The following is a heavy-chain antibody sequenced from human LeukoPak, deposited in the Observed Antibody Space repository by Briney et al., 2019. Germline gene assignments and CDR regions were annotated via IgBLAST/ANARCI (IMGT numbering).Heavy chain of an antibody. D-gene: IGHD4-17*01. CDR2: FDPEDGET. CDR3: ATYGIGVAANWFDP. J-gene: IGHJ5*02. V-gene: IGHV1-24*01. Sequence: ASVKVSCKVSGYTLTELSMHWVRQAPGKGLEWMGGFDPEDGETIYAQKFQGRVTTTEDTSTDTAYMELSSLRSEDTAVYYCATYGIGVAANWFDPWGQGTLVTVSS. CDR1: GYTLTELS.